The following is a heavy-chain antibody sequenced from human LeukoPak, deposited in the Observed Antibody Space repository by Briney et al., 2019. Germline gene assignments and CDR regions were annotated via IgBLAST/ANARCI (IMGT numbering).Heavy chain of an antibody. J-gene: IGHJ4*02. Sequence: ASVKVSCKASGYTFTGYYMHWVRQAPGQGLEWMGCINPNSGGTNYAQKFQGRVTMTRDTSISTAYMELSRLRSDDTAVYYCARARGTIAARPAGLNYWGQGTLVTVSS. CDR1: GYTFTGYY. CDR2: INPNSGGT. D-gene: IGHD6-6*01. CDR3: ARARGTIAARPAGLNY. V-gene: IGHV1-2*02.